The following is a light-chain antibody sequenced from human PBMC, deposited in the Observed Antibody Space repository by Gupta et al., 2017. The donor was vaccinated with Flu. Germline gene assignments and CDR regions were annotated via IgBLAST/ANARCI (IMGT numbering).Light chain of an antibody. CDR2: GAS. J-gene: IGKJ1*01. CDR1: QSVRSY. V-gene: IGKV3-20*01. Sequence: GTLSLSPGEGATLSCRASQSVRSYLAWYQQKPGQAPRLLIYGASSRATGIPDRFSGSGSGTDFTLTISRREPEDFAVYYCQQYGSSPPWTFGQGTKVEIK. CDR3: QQYGSSPPWT.